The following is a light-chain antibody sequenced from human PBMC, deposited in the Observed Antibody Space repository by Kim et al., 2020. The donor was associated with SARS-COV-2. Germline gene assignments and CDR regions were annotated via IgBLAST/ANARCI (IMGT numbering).Light chain of an antibody. Sequence: TLSLSPGERATLSCSASQTVRSSFAWYQQKPGQPPRLLIYDISNRATGIPARFSGSGSGTDFTLTISSLEPEDSAVYYCQQRTNWLFGQGTKLEIK. V-gene: IGKV3-11*01. J-gene: IGKJ2*01. CDR1: QTVRSS. CDR3: QQRTNWL. CDR2: DIS.